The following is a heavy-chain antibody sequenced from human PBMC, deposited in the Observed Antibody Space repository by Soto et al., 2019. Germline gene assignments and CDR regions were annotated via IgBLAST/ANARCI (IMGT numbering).Heavy chain of an antibody. CDR2: INRNSGGS. CDR3: ARDRRCSGGSCNDAFDI. Sequence: ASVKVSCKASGYTFTGYYMHWVRQAPGQGLEWMGWINRNSGGSNYAQKFQGWVTMTRDTSISTAYMELSRLRSDDTAVYYCARDRRCSGGSCNDAFDIWGQGTMVTVSS. CDR1: GYTFTGYY. D-gene: IGHD2-15*01. V-gene: IGHV1-2*04. J-gene: IGHJ3*02.